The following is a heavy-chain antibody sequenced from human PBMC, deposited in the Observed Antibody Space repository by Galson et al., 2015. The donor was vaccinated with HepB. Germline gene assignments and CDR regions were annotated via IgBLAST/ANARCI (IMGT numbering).Heavy chain of an antibody. CDR2: INSDGSST. V-gene: IGHV3-74*01. CDR3: ARGGGDYDFWSGFGDY. J-gene: IGHJ4*02. D-gene: IGHD3-3*01. Sequence: LRLSCAASGFTFSSYWMHWVRQAPGKGLVWVSRINSDGSSTSYADSVKGRFTISRDNAKNTLYLQMNSLRAEDTAVYYCARGGGDYDFWSGFGDYWGQGTLVTVSS. CDR1: GFTFSSYW.